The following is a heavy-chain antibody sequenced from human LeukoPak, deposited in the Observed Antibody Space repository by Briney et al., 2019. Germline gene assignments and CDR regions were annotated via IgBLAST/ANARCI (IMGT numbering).Heavy chain of an antibody. J-gene: IGHJ6*03. D-gene: IGHD5-18*01. CDR3: ARDRGYSYGFRYYYMDV. V-gene: IGHV3-21*01. CDR1: GFTFSNYY. CDR2: TSESNDNI. Sequence: GGSLRLSCAASGFTFSNYYMHWLRQAPFRGLEWVSSTSESNDNIKYADSVKARFTISRDNAKTSLYLQMNNLRAEDTAVYYCARDRGYSYGFRYYYMDVWGKGTTVTVSS.